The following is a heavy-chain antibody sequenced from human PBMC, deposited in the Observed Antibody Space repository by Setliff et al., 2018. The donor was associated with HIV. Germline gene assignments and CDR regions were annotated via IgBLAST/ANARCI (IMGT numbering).Heavy chain of an antibody. CDR1: GSTFTGYY. CDR2: INPNSGGT. CDR3: ARSGYSSSWYLDYYYYYGMDV. D-gene: IGHD6-13*01. J-gene: IGHJ6*02. V-gene: IGHV1-2*02. Sequence: EASVKVSCKASGSTFTGYYMHWVRQAPGQGLEWMGWINPNSGGTNYAQKFQGRVTMTRDTSISTAYMELSRLRSDDTAVYYCARSGYSSSWYLDYYYYYGMDVWGQGTTVTVS.